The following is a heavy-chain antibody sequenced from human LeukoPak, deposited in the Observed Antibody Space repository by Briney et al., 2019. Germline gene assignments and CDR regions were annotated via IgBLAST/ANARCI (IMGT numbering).Heavy chain of an antibody. J-gene: IGHJ4*02. CDR1: GFTFSSYA. Sequence: PGGSLRLSCAASGFTFSSYAMHWVRQAPGKGLEWVAVISYDGSNKYYADSVKGRFTISRDNSKNTLYLQVNSLRAEDTAVYYCASFSRPEVSWGQGTLVTVSS. CDR3: ASFSRPEVS. V-gene: IGHV3-30-3*01. CDR2: ISYDGSNK. D-gene: IGHD2/OR15-2a*01.